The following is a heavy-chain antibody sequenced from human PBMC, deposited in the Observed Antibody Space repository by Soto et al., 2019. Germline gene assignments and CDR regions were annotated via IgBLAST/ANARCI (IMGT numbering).Heavy chain of an antibody. Sequence: GGSLRLSCAASGFTFSSYGMHWVRQAPGKGLEWVAVISYDGSNKCYADSVKGRFTISRDNSKNTLYLQMNSLRAEDTAVYYCAKSLPPYYYDSSGYPFDYWGQGTLVTVSS. D-gene: IGHD3-22*01. CDR2: ISYDGSNK. J-gene: IGHJ4*02. CDR3: AKSLPPYYYDSSGYPFDY. CDR1: GFTFSSYG. V-gene: IGHV3-30*18.